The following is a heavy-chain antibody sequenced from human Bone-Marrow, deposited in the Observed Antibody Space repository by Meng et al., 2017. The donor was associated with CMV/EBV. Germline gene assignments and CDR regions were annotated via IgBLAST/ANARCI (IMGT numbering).Heavy chain of an antibody. CDR2: IFSNDEK. Sequence: SGPTLVKPTETLTLTCTVSGFSLSNARMGVSWIRQPPGKALEWLAHIFSNDEKSYSTSLKGRLTISKDTSKSQVVLTMTNMDPVDTATYYCARITMVRGVIEPILYYYYGMDVWGQGTTVTVSS. CDR3: ARITMVRGVIEPILYYYYGMDV. CDR1: GFSLSNARMG. J-gene: IGHJ6*02. D-gene: IGHD3-10*01. V-gene: IGHV2-26*01.